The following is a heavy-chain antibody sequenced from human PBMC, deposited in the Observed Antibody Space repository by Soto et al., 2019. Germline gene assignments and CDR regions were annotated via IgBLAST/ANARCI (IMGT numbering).Heavy chain of an antibody. V-gene: IGHV1-8*01. Sequence: QVQLVQSGAEVKKPGASVKVSCKASGYTFTSYDINWVRQATGQGLEWMGWMNSNSGNTGYAQKFQGRVTMTRNTSTSTAYMELSSLRSADTAVYYCARGNRMIKGSFDYWGQGTLVTVSS. D-gene: IGHD3-22*01. CDR3: ARGNRMIKGSFDY. J-gene: IGHJ4*02. CDR1: GYTFTSYD. CDR2: MNSNSGNT.